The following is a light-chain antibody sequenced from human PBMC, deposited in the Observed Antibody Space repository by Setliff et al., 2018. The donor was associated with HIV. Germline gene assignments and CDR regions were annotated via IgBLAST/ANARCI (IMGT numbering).Light chain of an antibody. CDR3: CSYASTGSFV. CDR1: SSDVGSYNF. Sequence: QSALTQPASVSGSPGPSITISCAGTSSDVGSYNFVSWYQQHPGKAPKLIIYEVSKWPSGVSNHFSGSKSGNTASLTISGLQTEDEAEYYCCSYASTGSFVFGTGTKV. J-gene: IGLJ1*01. CDR2: EVS. V-gene: IGLV2-23*02.